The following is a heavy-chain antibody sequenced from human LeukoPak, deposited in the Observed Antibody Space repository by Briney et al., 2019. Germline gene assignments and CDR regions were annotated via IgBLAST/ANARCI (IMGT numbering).Heavy chain of an antibody. CDR1: GYTFSTYG. J-gene: IGHJ3*01. CDR3: ARDLYYYGSGSYYDVFDV. D-gene: IGHD3-10*01. CDR2: ISAYKGNT. Sequence: ASVKVSSKASGYTFSTYGISWVRQAPGQGLEWMGWISAYKGNTYYAQKLLGRVTMTTDTSTSTAYMELRSLRSDDTAIYYCARDLYYYGSGSYYDVFDVWGQGTMVTVSS. V-gene: IGHV1-18*01.